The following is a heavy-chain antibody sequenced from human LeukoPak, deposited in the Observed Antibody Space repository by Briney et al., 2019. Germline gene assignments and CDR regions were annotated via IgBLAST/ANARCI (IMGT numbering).Heavy chain of an antibody. CDR3: ARDYASEYMDV. CDR2: ISRSGATI. Sequence: GGSLRLSCAASGFTFSNYEMNWVRQAPGKGLEWVSFISRSGATIYYTDSVKGRFTISRDNAKNSLYLQMDSLRVEDTAVYYCARDYASEYMDVWGKGTTVTVSS. CDR1: GFTFSNYE. V-gene: IGHV3-48*03. D-gene: IGHD3-16*01. J-gene: IGHJ6*03.